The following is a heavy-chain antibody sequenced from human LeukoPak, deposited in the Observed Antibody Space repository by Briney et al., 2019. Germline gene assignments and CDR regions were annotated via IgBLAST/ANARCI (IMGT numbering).Heavy chain of an antibody. V-gene: IGHV1-2*02. CDR2: INPNSGGT. D-gene: IGHD3-3*01. CDR3: ARDVTVRFLKWFNYMDV. CDR1: GYTFTGYY. Sequence: GASVKVSCKASGYTFTGYYMHWVRQAPGQGLEWMGWINPNSGGTNYAQKFQGRVTMTRDTSISTAYMELSRLRSDDTAVYYCARDVTVRFLKWFNYMDVWGKGTTVTVSS. J-gene: IGHJ6*03.